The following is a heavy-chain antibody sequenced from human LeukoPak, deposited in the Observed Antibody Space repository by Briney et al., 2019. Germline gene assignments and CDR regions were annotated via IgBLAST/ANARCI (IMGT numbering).Heavy chain of an antibody. CDR2: ISGSGGST. CDR1: GFTFSSYA. Sequence: GGSLRLSCAASGFTFSSYAMSWVRQAPGKGLEWVSAISGSGGSTYYADSVKGRFTISRDNSKNTLYLQMNSLRAEDTAVYYCAKDWGIAARRYYYGMDVWGQGTTVTVSS. CDR3: AKDWGIAARRYYYGMDV. D-gene: IGHD6-6*01. V-gene: IGHV3-23*01. J-gene: IGHJ6*02.